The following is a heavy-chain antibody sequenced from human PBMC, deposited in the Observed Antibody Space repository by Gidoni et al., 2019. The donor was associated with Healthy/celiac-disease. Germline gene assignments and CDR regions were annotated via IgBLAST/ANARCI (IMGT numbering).Heavy chain of an antibody. Sequence: HVQLQESGPGLVQPSATLSLPCTVSGYSISSGYYWGWIRQPPGKGLEWIGSIYHSGSTYYNPSLKSRVTISVDTSKNQFSLKLSSVTAADTAVYYCARQNDFWSGYYSPNWFDPWGQGTLVTVSS. V-gene: IGHV4-38-2*02. CDR2: IYHSGST. CDR3: ARQNDFWSGYYSPNWFDP. CDR1: GYSISSGYY. J-gene: IGHJ5*02. D-gene: IGHD3-3*01.